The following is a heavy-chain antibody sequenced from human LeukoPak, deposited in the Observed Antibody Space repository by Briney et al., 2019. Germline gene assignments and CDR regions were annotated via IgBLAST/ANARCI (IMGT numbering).Heavy chain of an antibody. J-gene: IGHJ3*02. D-gene: IGHD2-2*01. CDR3: TRVGYCATTSCRTAFDI. CDR2: IKQDGSEK. CDR1: GFTFSSYW. V-gene: IGHV3-7*04. Sequence: PGGSLRLSCAASGFTFSSYWMSWVRQAPGKGLEWVANIKQDGSEKYYVDSVKGRFTISRDNAKNTLYLQMNSLRAEDTAVYYCTRVGYCATTSCRTAFDIWGQGTMVTVSS.